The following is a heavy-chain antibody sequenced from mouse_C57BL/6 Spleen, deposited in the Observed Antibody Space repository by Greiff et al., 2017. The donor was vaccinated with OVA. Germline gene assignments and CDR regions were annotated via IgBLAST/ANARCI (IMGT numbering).Heavy chain of an antibody. CDR1: GFSLTSYA. CDR3: ARNGGYDVPGYFDV. CDR2: IWPGGGT. D-gene: IGHD2-2*01. Sequence: QVQLQQSGPGLVAPSQSLSITCTVSGFSLTSYAISWVRQPPGKGLEWLGVIWPGGGTNYNSAIKSRLSISKDNSKSQVFLKMNSLQTDDTARYDSARNGGYDVPGYFDVWGKGTTVTVSS. V-gene: IGHV2-9-1*01. J-gene: IGHJ1*03.